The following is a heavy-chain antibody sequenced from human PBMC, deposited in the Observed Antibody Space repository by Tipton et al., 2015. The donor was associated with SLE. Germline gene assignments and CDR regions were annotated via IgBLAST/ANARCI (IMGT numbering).Heavy chain of an antibody. CDR2: IYTSGST. J-gene: IGHJ6*03. CDR1: GDSISSGDNY. Sequence: TLSLTCTVSGDSISSGDNYWTWIRQPAGKGLEWIGRIYTSGSTNYNPSLESRLTISVDTSKNQFSLKLNSVTAADTAVYYCARGTGGGSTSTSLWVMDVWGKGTTVIVSS. D-gene: IGHD2-2*01. V-gene: IGHV4-61*02. CDR3: ARGTGGGSTSTSLWVMDV.